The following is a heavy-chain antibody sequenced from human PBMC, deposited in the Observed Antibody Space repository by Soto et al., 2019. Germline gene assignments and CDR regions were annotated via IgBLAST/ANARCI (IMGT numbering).Heavy chain of an antibody. Sequence: QVQLVQSGAEVKKPGSSLKVSCKASGGTFSSSAFSWVRQAPGQGLEWMGGIMPIFRTAAYAQKFQGRVTITADESTSTAYMELSSLRSEDTGVYYCEGDKDRQQLGGNYYYIMDVWGQWTTVTVSS. CDR1: GGTFSSSA. D-gene: IGHD3-3*02. CDR3: EGDKDRQQLGGNYYYIMDV. V-gene: IGHV1-69*12. CDR2: IMPIFRTA. J-gene: IGHJ6*02.